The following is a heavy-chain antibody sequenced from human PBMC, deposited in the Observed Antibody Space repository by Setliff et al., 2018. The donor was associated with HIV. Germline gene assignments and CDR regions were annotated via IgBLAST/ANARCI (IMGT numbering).Heavy chain of an antibody. CDR3: STLVGANPYHDAFDV. V-gene: IGHV3-15*01. J-gene: IGHJ3*01. CDR1: GFTFSNAW. D-gene: IGHD1-26*01. Sequence: KPGGSLRLSCAASGFTFSNAWMSWVRQAPGKGLEWVGRVKSKTDGGTTDYAAPVKGRFTISRDDSKTTLYLQMNSLKTEDTAVYYCSTLVGANPYHDAFDVWGQGTKVTVSS. CDR2: VKSKTDGGTT.